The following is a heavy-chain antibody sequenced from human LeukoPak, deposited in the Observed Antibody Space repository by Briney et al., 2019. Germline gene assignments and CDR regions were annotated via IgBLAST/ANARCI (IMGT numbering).Heavy chain of an antibody. CDR1: GFTFSSYG. CDR3: AKDRYYDYVWGSSPDDY. Sequence: GGSLRLSCAASGFTFSSYGMHWVRQAPGKGLEWVAVISYDGSNKYYADSVKGRSTISRDNSKNTLYLQMNSLRAEDTAVYYCAKDRYYDYVWGSSPDDYWGQGTLVTVSS. V-gene: IGHV3-30*18. CDR2: ISYDGSNK. D-gene: IGHD3-16*01. J-gene: IGHJ4*02.